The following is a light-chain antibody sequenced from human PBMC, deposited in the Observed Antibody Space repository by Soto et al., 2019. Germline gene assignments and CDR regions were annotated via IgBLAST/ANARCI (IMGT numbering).Light chain of an antibody. J-gene: IGKJ4*01. Sequence: DIQMTQSPSTLSGSVGDRVTITCRASQSIRGWLAWYQQRPGKAPKLLIYDAATLESGVPSRFSGSGSGTEFTLTISSLQPDDFATYYCQQYKTYSPLTFGGGTRVEIK. CDR1: QSIRGW. CDR3: QQYKTYSPLT. CDR2: DAA. V-gene: IGKV1-5*01.